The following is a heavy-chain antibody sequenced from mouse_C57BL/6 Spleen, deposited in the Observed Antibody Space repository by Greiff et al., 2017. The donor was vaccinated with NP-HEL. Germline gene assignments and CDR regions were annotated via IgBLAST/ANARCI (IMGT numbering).Heavy chain of an antibody. J-gene: IGHJ2*01. V-gene: IGHV5-4*03. CDR3: ARGYDGYLDY. D-gene: IGHD2-3*01. CDR2: ISDGGSYT. CDR1: GFTFSSYA. Sequence: EVKLVESGGGLVKPGGSLKLSCAASGFTFSSYAMSWVRQTPEKRLEWVATISDGGSYTYYPDNVKGRFTISRDNAKNNLYLQMSHLKSEDTAMYDWARGYDGYLDYWGQGTTLTVSS.